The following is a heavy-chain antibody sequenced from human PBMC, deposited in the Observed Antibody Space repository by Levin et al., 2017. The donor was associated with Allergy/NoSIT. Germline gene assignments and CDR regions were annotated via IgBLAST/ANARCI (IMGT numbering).Heavy chain of an antibody. D-gene: IGHD6-6*01. CDR3: ARAEYGSSSGYGLDV. CDR2: IYNDGRT. V-gene: IGHV3-66*01. Sequence: GGSLRLSCAASGFTVKSNYMSWVRQAPGKGLEWVSIIYNDGRTYHADSVKGRFTISRDNSMNTLDLQMNSLRAEDTAVYYCARAEYGSSSGYGLDVWGPGTTVTVSS. J-gene: IGHJ6*02. CDR1: GFTVKSNY.